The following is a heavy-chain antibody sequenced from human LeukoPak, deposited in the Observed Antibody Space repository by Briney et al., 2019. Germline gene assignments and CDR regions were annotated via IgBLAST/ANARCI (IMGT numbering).Heavy chain of an antibody. D-gene: IGHD1-26*01. J-gene: IGHJ4*02. Sequence: GGSLRLSCAASGFTFSSYGMHWVRQAPGKGLEWVAVISYDGSDKYYADSVKGRFTISRDSPKNTLYLQMDSLRAEDMAVYYCARAGGGTYGDFFDYWGQGTLVSVSS. V-gene: IGHV3-30*05. CDR3: ARAGGGTYGDFFDY. CDR1: GFTFSSYG. CDR2: ISYDGSDK.